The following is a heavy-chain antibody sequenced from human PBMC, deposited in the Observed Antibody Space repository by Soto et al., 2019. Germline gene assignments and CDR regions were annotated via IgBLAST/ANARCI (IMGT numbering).Heavy chain of an antibody. CDR1: GGSFSNYY. V-gene: IGHV4-34*01. J-gene: IGHJ4*01. CDR3: ARGIVETTKGHFDY. D-gene: IGHD1-26*01. Sequence: SETLSLTCAVYGGSFSNYYWNWIRQPPGKGLEWIGEINHSGRTNYSPSLKSRLTISVDTSKNQFSLQLTSVTAADTAVYYCARGIVETTKGHFDYWGHGTLVTSPQ. CDR2: INHSGRT.